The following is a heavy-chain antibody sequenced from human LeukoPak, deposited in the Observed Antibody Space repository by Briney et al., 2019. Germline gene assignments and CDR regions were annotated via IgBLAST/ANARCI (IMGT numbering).Heavy chain of an antibody. Sequence: PGGSLRLSCAASGFTFSSYSMNWVRQAPGKGLEWVSSISSSSGYIYYADSVGGRFTISRDNAKNSLYLQMNSLRAEDTAVYYCARQPGDGEASYFDYWGQGTLVTVSS. J-gene: IGHJ4*02. CDR1: GFTFSSYS. V-gene: IGHV3-21*01. CDR2: ISSSSGYI. CDR3: ARQPGDGEASYFDY. D-gene: IGHD2-21*02.